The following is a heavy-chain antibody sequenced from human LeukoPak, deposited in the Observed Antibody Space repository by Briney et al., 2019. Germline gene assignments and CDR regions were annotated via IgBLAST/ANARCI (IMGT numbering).Heavy chain of an antibody. CDR2: IYYSGST. J-gene: IGHJ4*03. CDR1: GGPISSGDYY. D-gene: IGHD1-26*01. CDR3: ARAIASSGNRLFDY. Sequence: SQTLSLTCTVSGGPISSGDYYWSWIRQPPGKGLEWIGYIYYSGSTYYTPSLKSRVTISLDTSKNQFSLRLSSVTAADTAVYYCARAIASSGNRLFDYWGQGTLVTVSS. V-gene: IGHV4-30-4*01.